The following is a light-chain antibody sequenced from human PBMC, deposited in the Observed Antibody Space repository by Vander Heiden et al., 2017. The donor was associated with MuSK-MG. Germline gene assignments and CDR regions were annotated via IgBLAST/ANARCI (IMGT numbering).Light chain of an antibody. J-gene: IGKJ3*01. CDR1: QSVSRK. CDR2: GAS. Sequence: EILMTQSPATLSVSPGERATLSCRASQSVSRKLAWYQQKPGQAPRLLMYGASTRATGIPPRFRGSGSGTEFTLTISSLQSEDFAVYYCQHYRTGHPGGEVFGPGTKVDIK. V-gene: IGKV3-15*01. CDR3: QHYRTGHPGGEV.